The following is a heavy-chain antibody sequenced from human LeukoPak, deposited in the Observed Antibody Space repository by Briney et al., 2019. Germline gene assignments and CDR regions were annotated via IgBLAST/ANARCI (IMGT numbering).Heavy chain of an antibody. J-gene: IGHJ4*02. CDR1: GFTFNRYW. CDR3: ARDPSLRGGFYDG. V-gene: IGHV3-74*01. Sequence: GGSLRFSCAASGFTFNRYWMHWVRQTPGKGLVWVSRIFSAGNTTSYADSVKGRFTISRDNAKNTPYLQMNSLRAEDTAVYYCARDPSLRGGFYDGWGQGTLVTVSS. D-gene: IGHD5/OR15-5a*01. CDR2: IFSAGNTT.